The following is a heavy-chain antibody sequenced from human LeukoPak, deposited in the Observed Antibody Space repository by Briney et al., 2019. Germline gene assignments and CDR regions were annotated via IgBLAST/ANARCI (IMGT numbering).Heavy chain of an antibody. Sequence: PSETLSLTCTVSGGSISSGDYYWSWIRQPPGKGLEWIGYIYYSGSTHYNPSLKSRVTISVDTSKNQFSLKLSSVTAADTAVYYCARGLAYCGGDCFPYFDYWGQGTLVTVSS. CDR3: ARGLAYCGGDCFPYFDY. D-gene: IGHD2-21*02. CDR1: GGSISSGDYY. V-gene: IGHV4-30-4*01. J-gene: IGHJ4*02. CDR2: IYYSGST.